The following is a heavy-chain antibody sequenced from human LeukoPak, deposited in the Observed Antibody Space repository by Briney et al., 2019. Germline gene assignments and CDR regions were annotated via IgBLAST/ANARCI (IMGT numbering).Heavy chain of an antibody. CDR3: ARHVLYSYGPQWWFDP. Sequence: PGGSLRLSCEGSGYSFTNYRISWVRHMPGRGLEWMGWIDASDSYTNYSPSFQGHVTISADKSSSTAYLQWSSLKASDTAIYYCARHVLYSYGPQWWFDPWGQGTLVTVSS. CDR2: IDASDSYT. V-gene: IGHV5-10-1*01. D-gene: IGHD5-18*01. J-gene: IGHJ5*02. CDR1: GYSFTNYR.